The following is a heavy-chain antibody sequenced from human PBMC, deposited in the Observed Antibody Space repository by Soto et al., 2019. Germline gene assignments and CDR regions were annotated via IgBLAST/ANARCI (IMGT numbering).Heavy chain of an antibody. Sequence: QITLKESGPTLVKPTQTLTLTCTISGVSLITSGGGVVWIRQPPGKALEWLALIYRDDDKRYSPPLKSRLSITKDTSKNQVVLTLTNMEPVDPATYYCAHIVTGCFTWGRGALVTVSS. CDR3: AHIVTGCFT. CDR2: IYRDDDK. V-gene: IGHV2-5*02. CDR1: GVSLITSGGG. J-gene: IGHJ5*02. D-gene: IGHD3-16*01.